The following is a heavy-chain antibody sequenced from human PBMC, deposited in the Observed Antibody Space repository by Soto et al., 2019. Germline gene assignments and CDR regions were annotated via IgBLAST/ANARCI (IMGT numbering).Heavy chain of an antibody. D-gene: IGHD4-17*01. CDR2: ISSSSSYI. CDR1: GFTFSSYS. Sequence: EVQLVESGGGLVKPGGSLRLSCAASGFTFSSYSMNWVRQAPGKGLEWVSSISSSSSYIYYADSVKGRFTISRDNAKKSLYQQMNSLRAEDTAVYYCARDRRPTTVTTFGYWGQGTLVTVSS. J-gene: IGHJ4*02. CDR3: ARDRRPTTVTTFGY. V-gene: IGHV3-21*01.